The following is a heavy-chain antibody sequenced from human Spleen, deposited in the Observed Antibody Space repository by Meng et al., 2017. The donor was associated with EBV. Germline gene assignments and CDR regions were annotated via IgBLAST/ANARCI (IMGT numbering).Heavy chain of an antibody. CDR2: MNPNSGNT. D-gene: IGHD6-6*01. CDR3: ATSSSSSPYWYFDL. J-gene: IGHJ2*01. V-gene: IGHV1-8*01. Sequence: QFQLVQSGAEVKKPGASVKVSCKASGYTFTSYGLNWVRQATGQGLEWMGWMNPNSGNTGYAQKFQGRVTMTRNTSISTAYMELSSLRSEDTALYYCATSSSSSPYWYFDLWGRGTLVTVSS. CDR1: GYTFTSYG.